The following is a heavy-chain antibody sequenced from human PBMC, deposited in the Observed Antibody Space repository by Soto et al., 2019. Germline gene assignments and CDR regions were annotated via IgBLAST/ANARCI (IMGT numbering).Heavy chain of an antibody. CDR3: ARGDVHFDY. V-gene: IGHV1-18*01. CDR2: ISAYNGNT. Sequence: QVQLVQSGAEVKKPGSSVKVSCQASGGTFSSYAINWVRQAPGQGLEWMGGISAYNGNTNYAQKLQGRVTMTTDTSTSTAYMELRYLRSDDTAVYYCARGDVHFDYWGQGTLVTVSS. J-gene: IGHJ4*02. CDR1: GGTFSSYA.